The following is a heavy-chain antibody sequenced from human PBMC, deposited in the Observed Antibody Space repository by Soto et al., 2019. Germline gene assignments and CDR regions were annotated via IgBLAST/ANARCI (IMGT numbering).Heavy chain of an antibody. V-gene: IGHV1-24*01. CDR1: GHTFTYLA. J-gene: IGHJ6*02. D-gene: IGHD3-3*01. CDR2: QDLEENET. CDR3: TTEMLEYYYYYGMDV. Sequence: ASAKVACKLSGHTFTYLAIHWVRQAPGKGLEWMGSQDLEENETVYAQKFQGRITLTEDTSKDTAYMELTSLESEDSATYYCTTEMLEYYYYYGMDVWAQGITLTVSS.